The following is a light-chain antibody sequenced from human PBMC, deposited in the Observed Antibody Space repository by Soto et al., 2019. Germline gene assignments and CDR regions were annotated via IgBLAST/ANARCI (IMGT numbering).Light chain of an antibody. CDR1: QSISSW. CDR3: QQYNTYSQIT. V-gene: IGKV1-5*03. J-gene: IGKJ5*01. Sequence: DIQMTQSASSLSASVGDRVTITCRASQSISSWLAWYQQKPGKAPKLLIYKASSLESGVPSRFSGSRSGTEFTLTISSLQPDDFATYYCQQYNTYSQITFGQGTRLEIK. CDR2: KAS.